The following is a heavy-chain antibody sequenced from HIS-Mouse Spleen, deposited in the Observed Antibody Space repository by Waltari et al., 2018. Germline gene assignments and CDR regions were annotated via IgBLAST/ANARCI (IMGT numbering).Heavy chain of an antibody. Sequence: EVQLVESGGGLVQPGGSLRLSCAASGFTFSSYSMNWVRQAPGKGLEWVSYISSSSSTIYYADSLKGRFTISRENAKNSLYLQMSSLRAEDTAVYYCARGASGSYYLVSVSDYWGQGTLVTVSS. CDR1: GFTFSSYS. V-gene: IGHV3-48*01. CDR3: ARGASGSYYLVSVSDY. D-gene: IGHD1-26*01. CDR2: ISSSSSTI. J-gene: IGHJ4*02.